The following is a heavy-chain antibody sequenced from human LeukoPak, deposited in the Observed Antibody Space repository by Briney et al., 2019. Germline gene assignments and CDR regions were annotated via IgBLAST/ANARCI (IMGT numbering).Heavy chain of an antibody. CDR1: GFTFSTCA. CDR3: AKALYTYYYYGMDV. CDR2: ISGSGSST. Sequence: PGGSLRLSCAASGFTFSTCAMSWVRRAPGKGLEWLSAISGSGSSTYYADSVKGRFTISRDNSKNTLYLQMNSLRAEDTAVYYCAKALYTYYYYGMDVWGQGTTVTISS. J-gene: IGHJ6*02. D-gene: IGHD1-14*01. V-gene: IGHV3-23*01.